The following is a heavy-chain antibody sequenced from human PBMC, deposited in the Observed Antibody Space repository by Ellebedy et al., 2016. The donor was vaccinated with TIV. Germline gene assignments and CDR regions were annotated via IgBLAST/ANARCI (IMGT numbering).Heavy chain of an antibody. J-gene: IGHJ5*02. D-gene: IGHD2-15*01. CDR1: GYTFTDYY. V-gene: IGHV1-46*01. CDR3: ARAHCSGGGCHKAGFDP. Sequence: ASVKVSCKASGYTFTDYYMHWVRQAPGQGLEWLGLINPSGGGTAYAQKFQGRVTMTRDTSTNTVYMELSSLRSDDTAVYYCARAHCSGGGCHKAGFDPWGQGTLVTVSS. CDR2: INPSGGGT.